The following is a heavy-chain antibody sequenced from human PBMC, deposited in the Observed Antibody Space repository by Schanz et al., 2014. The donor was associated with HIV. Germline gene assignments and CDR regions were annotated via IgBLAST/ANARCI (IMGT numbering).Heavy chain of an antibody. CDR2: IWYDGSHT. Sequence: QVQLVESGGGVVQPGRSLRLSCAASGFTFSSYGMHWVRQAQGKGPEWVAVIWYDGSHTYYADSVKGRFTISRDNSKDTLYLQMNSLRAEDTAVYHCARGSGPYYYYYGMDVWGQGTTVTVSS. CDR1: GFTFSSYG. J-gene: IGHJ6*02. CDR3: ARGSGPYYYYYGMDV. D-gene: IGHD2-15*01. V-gene: IGHV3-33*01.